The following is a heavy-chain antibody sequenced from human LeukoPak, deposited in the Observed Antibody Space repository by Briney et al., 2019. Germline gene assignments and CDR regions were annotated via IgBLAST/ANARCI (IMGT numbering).Heavy chain of an antibody. J-gene: IGHJ4*02. Sequence: GGSLRLSCAASGFTFSSYWMHWVRQAPGKGLVWVSRINSDGSSTSYADSVKGRFTISRDNAKNTLYPQMNSLRAEDTAVYYCESPLGGLSPFDYGGRGPLVPVSS. CDR2: INSDGSST. CDR1: GFTFSSYW. D-gene: IGHD3-16*01. CDR3: ESPLGGLSPFDY. V-gene: IGHV3-74*01.